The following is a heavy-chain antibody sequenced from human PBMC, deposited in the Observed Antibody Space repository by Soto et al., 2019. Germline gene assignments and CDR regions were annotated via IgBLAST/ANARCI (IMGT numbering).Heavy chain of an antibody. CDR2: IYYSGST. CDR1: GGSVNNGNYY. J-gene: IGHJ5*02. Sequence: QVQLQESGPGLVKPSETLTLTCTVSGGSVNNGNYYWSWIRQPPGKGLEWIGHIYYSGSTNYKPSLKSRVIISIDTSKKQFSLKLSSVTAADTAVYFCARDPGVGLSARWFDPWGQGALVTVSS. CDR3: ARDPGVGLSARWFDP. V-gene: IGHV4-61*01. D-gene: IGHD2-8*01.